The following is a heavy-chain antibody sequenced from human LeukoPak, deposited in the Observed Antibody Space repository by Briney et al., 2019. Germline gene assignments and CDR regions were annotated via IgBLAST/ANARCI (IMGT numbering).Heavy chain of an antibody. Sequence: PGGSLRLSCAASGFTFSSYAMSWVRQAPGKGLEWVSAISGSGGSTYYADSVKGRFTISRDNSKNTLYLQMNSLRAEDTAVYYCAQGDDILTGASDYWGQGTLVTVSS. CDR1: GFTFSSYA. CDR2: ISGSGGST. D-gene: IGHD3-9*01. V-gene: IGHV3-23*01. CDR3: AQGDDILTGASDY. J-gene: IGHJ4*02.